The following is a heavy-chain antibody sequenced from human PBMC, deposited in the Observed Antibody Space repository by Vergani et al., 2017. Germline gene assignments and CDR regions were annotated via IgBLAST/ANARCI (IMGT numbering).Heavy chain of an antibody. Sequence: QLQLQESGPGLVKPSETLSLTCTVSGGSISSSSYYWGWIRQPPGKGLEWIGSLYSSGSTYSNPSLKSRVTISVDPSKNQFSLKLSSVTAADTAVYYCAREGATTEYYYYYMDVWGKGTTVTVSS. CDR1: GGSISSSSYY. D-gene: IGHD4-11*01. CDR3: AREGATTEYYYYYMDV. CDR2: LYSSGST. V-gene: IGHV4-39*07. J-gene: IGHJ6*03.